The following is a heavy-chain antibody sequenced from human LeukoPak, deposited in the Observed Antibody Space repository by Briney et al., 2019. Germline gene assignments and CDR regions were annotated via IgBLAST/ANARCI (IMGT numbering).Heavy chain of an antibody. V-gene: IGHV3-7*01. CDR1: GFTFSAHW. CDR2: IKEDGSEK. D-gene: IGHD2-21*01. J-gene: IGHJ4*02. Sequence: GGSLRLACAASGFTFSAHWMSWVRQAPGKGLERVANIKEDGSEKYYVDSVKGRFTISRDIAKNSLYLQMNSLRAEDTAVYYCARDLYSQYWGQGTLVTVSS. CDR3: ARDLYSQY.